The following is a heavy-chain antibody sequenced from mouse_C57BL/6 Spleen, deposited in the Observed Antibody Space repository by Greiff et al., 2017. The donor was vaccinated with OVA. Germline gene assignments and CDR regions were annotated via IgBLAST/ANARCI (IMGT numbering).Heavy chain of an antibody. V-gene: IGHV5-17*01. J-gene: IGHJ4*01. CDR1: GFTFSDYG. CDR3: ARQDGYAMDY. Sequence: DVMLVESGGGLVKPGGSLKLSCAASGFTFSDYGMHWVRQAPEKGLEWVAYISSGSSTIYYADTVKGRFTISRDNAKNTLFLQMTSLRAEDTAMYYCARQDGYAMDYWGQGTSVTVSS. CDR2: ISSGSSTI.